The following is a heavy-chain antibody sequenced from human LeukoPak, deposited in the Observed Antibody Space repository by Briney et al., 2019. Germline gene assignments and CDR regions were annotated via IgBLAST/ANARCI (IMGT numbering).Heavy chain of an antibody. CDR3: SRVPMLIAAAGDHYYYYMDV. D-gene: IGHD6-13*01. J-gene: IGHJ6*03. V-gene: IGHV3-49*04. CDR2: IRSKAYGGTT. Sequence: SLRLSCAASGFTFGDYALSWVRQAPGKGLEWVGFIRSKAYGGTTEFAASVKGRFTISRDDSKSIAYLQMNSLKTEDTGVYYCSRVPMLIAAAGDHYYYYMDVWGKGTTVTISS. CDR1: GFTFGDYA.